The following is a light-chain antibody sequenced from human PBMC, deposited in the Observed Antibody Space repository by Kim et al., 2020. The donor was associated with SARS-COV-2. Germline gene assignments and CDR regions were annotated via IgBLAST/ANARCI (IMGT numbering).Light chain of an antibody. V-gene: IGKV3-15*01. CDR1: QSVSNK. Sequence: SPGERATLSCRASQSVSNKLAWYQYKPGQPPRVVIYGASTRAPGIPARFSGSGSGTDFTLTVNSLQSEDFAVYYCHQYNDWPPGDTFGQGTKLEI. J-gene: IGKJ2*01. CDR3: HQYNDWPPGDT. CDR2: GAS.